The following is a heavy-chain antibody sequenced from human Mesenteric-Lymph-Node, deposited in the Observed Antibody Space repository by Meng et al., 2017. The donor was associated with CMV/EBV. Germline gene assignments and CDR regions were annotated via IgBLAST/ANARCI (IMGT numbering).Heavy chain of an antibody. CDR1: GYPFTTFY. CDR2: ISPDRGGT. Sequence: ASVKVSCKTSGYPFTTFYVHWVRQAPGQGLEWMGWISPDRGGTRYAQKFQDRVTMTSDTSITTAYMELTSLKPDDTATYFYARIEGGDAMVTDWGQGTPVTVSS. V-gene: IGHV1-2*02. J-gene: IGHJ4*02. CDR3: ARIEGGDAMVTD. D-gene: IGHD4/OR15-4a*01.